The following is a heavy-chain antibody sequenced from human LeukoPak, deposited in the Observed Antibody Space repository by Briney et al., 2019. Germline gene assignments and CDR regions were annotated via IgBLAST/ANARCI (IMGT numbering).Heavy chain of an antibody. J-gene: IGHJ4*02. V-gene: IGHV5-51*01. CDR1: GYRFTSYW. CDR3: ARHGQELVPDY. Sequence: GESLKISCKGSGYRFTSYWIAWVRQMPGKGLEWMGIIYLADSYTTYSPSFQGQVTISADESISTAYLQWNSLKASDSAMYYCARHGQELVPDYWGQGTLVTASS. D-gene: IGHD3-9*01. CDR2: IYLADSYT.